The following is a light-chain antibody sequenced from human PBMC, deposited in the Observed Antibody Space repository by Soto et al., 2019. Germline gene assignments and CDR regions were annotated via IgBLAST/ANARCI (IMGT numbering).Light chain of an antibody. J-gene: IGKJ1*01. V-gene: IGKV3-15*01. CDR2: DTS. CDR3: HQYSNTSRT. Sequence: EIVMTQGRASLSVPPGERATLACRASQSVSSQLAWYQQKPGQAPRLLIYDTSTRATGVPARFSGSGSGTEFTLTISNLQAEDSAVYHCHQYSNTSRTFGQGTKVDI. CDR1: QSVSSQ.